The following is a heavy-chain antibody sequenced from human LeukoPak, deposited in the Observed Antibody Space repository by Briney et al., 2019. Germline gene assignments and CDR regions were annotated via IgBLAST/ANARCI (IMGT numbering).Heavy chain of an antibody. CDR1: GFTFSSYA. CDR2: ISGSGGST. V-gene: IGHV3-23*01. CDR3: ARDGAYGPRFRSY. D-gene: IGHD3-10*01. Sequence: PGGSLRLSCAASGFTFSSYAMSWVRQAPGKGLEWVSAISGSGGSTYYADSVKGRFTISRDNSKNTLYLQMNSLRAEDTAVYYCARDGAYGPRFRSYWGQGTLVTVSS. J-gene: IGHJ4*02.